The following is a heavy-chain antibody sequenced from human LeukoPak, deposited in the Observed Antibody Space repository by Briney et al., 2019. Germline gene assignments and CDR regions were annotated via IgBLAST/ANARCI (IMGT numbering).Heavy chain of an antibody. CDR2: ISADNGNT. Sequence: ASVKVSCKASGYTFTSYGISWVRQAPGQGLEWMGWISADNGNTNYAQKLQGRVTMTTDTSTSTAYMELRSLRSDDTAVYYCARSGYCSSTSCSVPNDYWGQGTLVTVSS. D-gene: IGHD2-2*01. J-gene: IGHJ4*02. CDR3: ARSGYCSSTSCSVPNDY. CDR1: GYTFTSYG. V-gene: IGHV1-18*01.